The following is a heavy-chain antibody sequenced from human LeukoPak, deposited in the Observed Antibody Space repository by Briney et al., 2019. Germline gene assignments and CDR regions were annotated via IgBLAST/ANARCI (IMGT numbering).Heavy chain of an antibody. CDR2: ISAYNGNT. J-gene: IGHJ5*02. Sequence: AASVKVSCKASGFTFTSYGISWVRQAPGQGLEWMGWISAYNGNTNYAQKLQGRVTMTTDTSTSTAYMELRSLRSDDTTVYYCARGAHCSSTSCFNWFDPWGQGTLVTVSS. D-gene: IGHD2-2*01. CDR3: ARGAHCSSTSCFNWFDP. V-gene: IGHV1-18*01. CDR1: GFTFTSYG.